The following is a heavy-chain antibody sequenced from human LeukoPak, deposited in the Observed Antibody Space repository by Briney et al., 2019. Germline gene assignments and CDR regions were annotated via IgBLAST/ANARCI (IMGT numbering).Heavy chain of an antibody. J-gene: IGHJ4*02. V-gene: IGHV4-61*02. CDR2: MYTSGST. D-gene: IGHD1-26*01. Sequence: PSQTLSLTCTVSGGSISSGSYYWSWIREPGGKGLEWIERMYTSGSTKNNPSLKSRVTISEYTAKKKFSLKLSSVTAADTAVYYCARVSGSCLDYWGQGTLVTVSS. CDR1: GGSISSGSYY. CDR3: ARVSGSCLDY.